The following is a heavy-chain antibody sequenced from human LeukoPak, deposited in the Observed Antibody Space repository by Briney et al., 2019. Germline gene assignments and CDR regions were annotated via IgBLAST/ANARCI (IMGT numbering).Heavy chain of an antibody. J-gene: IGHJ4*02. Sequence: GGSLRLSCAASGFTFSSYDMHWVRQATGKGLEWVSAIGTAGDTYYPGSVKGRFTISRENAKNSLYLQMNSLRAEDTAVYYCARAHYYDSRFFYYFDYWGQGTLVTVSS. V-gene: IGHV3-13*01. D-gene: IGHD3-22*01. CDR3: ARAHYYDSRFFYYFDY. CDR2: IGTAGDT. CDR1: GFTFSSYD.